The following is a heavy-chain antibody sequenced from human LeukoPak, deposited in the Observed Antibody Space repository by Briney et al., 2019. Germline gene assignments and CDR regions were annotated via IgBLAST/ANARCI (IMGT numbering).Heavy chain of an antibody. CDR3: ARDPYSGSYSYYYYYGMDV. J-gene: IGHJ6*02. Sequence: PGGSLRLSCAASGFTFSSYWMSWVHQAPGKGLEWVANIKQDGSEKYYVDSVKGRFTISRDNAKNSLYLQMNSLRAEDTAVYYCARDPYSGSYSYYYYYGMDVWGQGTTVTVSS. CDR1: GFTFSSYW. D-gene: IGHD1-26*01. V-gene: IGHV3-7*03. CDR2: IKQDGSEK.